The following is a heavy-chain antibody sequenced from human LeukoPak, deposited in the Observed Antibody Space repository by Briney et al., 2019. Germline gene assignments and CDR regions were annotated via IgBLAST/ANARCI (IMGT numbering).Heavy chain of an antibody. D-gene: IGHD2-2*01. CDR2: ISGGGGST. Sequence: PGGSLRLSCAASGFTFSSYAMSWVRQAPGKGLEWVSAISGGGGSTYYADSVKGRFTISRDNSKNTLYLQMNSLRAEDTAVYYCARLLGYCSSTSCYAQAFDIWGQGTMVTVSS. V-gene: IGHV3-23*01. CDR3: ARLLGYCSSTSCYAQAFDI. CDR1: GFTFSSYA. J-gene: IGHJ3*02.